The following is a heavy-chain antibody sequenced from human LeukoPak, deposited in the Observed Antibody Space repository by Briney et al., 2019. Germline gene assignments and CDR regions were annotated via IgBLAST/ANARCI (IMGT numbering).Heavy chain of an antibody. Sequence: SETLSLTCAVYGGSFSGYYWSWIRQPPGKGLEWIGEINHSGSTNYNPSLKSRVTISVDTSKNQFSLKLSPVTAADTAVYYCARTPGIVGAEYYFDYWGQGTLVTVSS. CDR2: INHSGST. J-gene: IGHJ4*02. D-gene: IGHD1-26*01. CDR1: GGSFSGYY. V-gene: IGHV4-34*01. CDR3: ARTPGIVGAEYYFDY.